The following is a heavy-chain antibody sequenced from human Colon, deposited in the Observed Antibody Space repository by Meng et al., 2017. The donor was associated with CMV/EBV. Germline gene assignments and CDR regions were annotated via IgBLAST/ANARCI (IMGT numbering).Heavy chain of an antibody. CDR2: IFHSGAT. V-gene: IGHV4/OR15-8*01. Sequence: LSLTCVVAGGSLIGTNWWNWVRQPPGGGLEWIGEIFHSGATNYNPSLKSRVTISIDNSKNQFSLKLTSMTAADTAVYFCGDPPAGYWGQGILVTVSS. CDR3: GDPPAGY. J-gene: IGHJ4*02. CDR1: GGSLIGTNW.